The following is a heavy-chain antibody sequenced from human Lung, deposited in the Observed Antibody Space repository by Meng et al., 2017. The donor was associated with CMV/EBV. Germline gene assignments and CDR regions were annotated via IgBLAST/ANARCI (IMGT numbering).Heavy chain of an antibody. CDR2: ISYSGANL. D-gene: IGHD2-15*01. V-gene: IGHV3-9*01. J-gene: IGHJ4*01. CDR3: AKDRYSSSTWDDCDY. Sequence: SLKISCAASGFTFADYAMHWVRQVPGKGLEWVSGISYSGANLGYADSVRGRFTIFRDNAKNSLYLQMNSLRSEDTALYYCAKDRYSSSTWDDCDYWGQGTXVTVSS. CDR1: GFTFADYA.